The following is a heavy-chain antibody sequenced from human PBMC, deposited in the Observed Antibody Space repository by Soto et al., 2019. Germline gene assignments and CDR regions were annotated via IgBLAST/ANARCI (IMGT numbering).Heavy chain of an antibody. D-gene: IGHD2-15*01. V-gene: IGHV4-59*01. CDR3: ARVTLAANFYYYYYMDV. J-gene: IGHJ6*03. CDR1: GGSISSYY. CDR2: IYYSGST. Sequence: SETLSLTCTVSGGSISSYYWSWIRQPPGKGLEWIGYIYYSGSTNYNPSLKSRVTISVDTSKNQFSLKLSSVTAADTAVYYCARVTLAANFYYYYYMDVWGKGTTVTVSS.